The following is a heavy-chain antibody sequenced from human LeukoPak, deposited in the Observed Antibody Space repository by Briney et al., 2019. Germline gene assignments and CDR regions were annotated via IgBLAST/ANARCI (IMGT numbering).Heavy chain of an antibody. CDR3: AKDWFATTAY. V-gene: IGHV3-74*01. D-gene: IGHD1-1*01. CDR1: GFPFSVSW. CDR2: ITTDETT. Sequence: PGGSLRLSCAASGFPFSVSWMHWFRHVPGKGLMWVSRITTDETTTYADSVRGRFSISRDNAKNTVYLQMNSLRVEDTAVYYCAKDWFATTAYWGQGILVTVSS. J-gene: IGHJ4*02.